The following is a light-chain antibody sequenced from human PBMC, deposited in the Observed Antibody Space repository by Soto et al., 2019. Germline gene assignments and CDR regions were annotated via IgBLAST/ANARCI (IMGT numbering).Light chain of an antibody. CDR3: GAWDSSLGSGQ. CDR2: EDN. Sequence: QSVMTQPPSVSAAPGQKVTISCSGSSSNIGENSVSWYQQFPGTAPKLLIHEDNKRPSGIPDRFSGSKSGTSATLGITGLQTGDEADYYCGAWDSSLGSGQFGGGTKLTVL. J-gene: IGLJ2*01. CDR1: SSNIGENS. V-gene: IGLV1-51*01.